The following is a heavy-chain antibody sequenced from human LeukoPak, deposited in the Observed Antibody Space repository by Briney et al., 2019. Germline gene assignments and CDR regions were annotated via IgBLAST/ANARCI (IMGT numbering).Heavy chain of an antibody. V-gene: IGHV3-9*03. D-gene: IGHD6-19*01. CDR2: ISWNSGSI. J-gene: IGHJ3*02. CDR1: GFTFDDYA. Sequence: TGGSLRLSCAASGFTFDDYAMHWVRQAPGKGLEWVSGISWNSGSIGYADSVKGRFTISRDNAKNSLYLQMNSLRAEDMALYYCAKDILRSSSGWPKGAFDIWGQGTIVTVSS. CDR3: AKDILRSSSGWPKGAFDI.